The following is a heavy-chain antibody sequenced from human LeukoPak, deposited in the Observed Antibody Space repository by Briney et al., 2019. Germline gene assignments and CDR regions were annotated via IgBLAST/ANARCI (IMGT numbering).Heavy chain of an antibody. J-gene: IGHJ4*02. V-gene: IGHV3-23*01. CDR1: GFTFSSYA. CDR2: ISGSGGST. Sequence: GGSLRLSCAASGFTFSSYAMSWVRQAPGKGLEWVSAISGSGGSTYYADSVKGRFTISRDNSKNTLYLQMNSLRAEDTAVYYCAKDLDVFFPSPYYFDYWGQGTLVTVSS. D-gene: IGHD2-21*01. CDR3: AKDLDVFFPSPYYFDY.